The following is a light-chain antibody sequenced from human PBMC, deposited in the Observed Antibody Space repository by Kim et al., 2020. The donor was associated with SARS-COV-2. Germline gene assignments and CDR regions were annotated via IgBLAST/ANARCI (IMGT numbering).Light chain of an antibody. Sequence: ASVGDSITIPCRARQAIIDYLAWFQQKPGRAPKSLIHAASSLQSGVPSRFSGSGSGTDFSLTIHNVQPEDFATYYCQQYKTYPFTFGPGTKVDIK. CDR2: AAS. CDR1: QAIIDY. J-gene: IGKJ3*01. CDR3: QQYKTYPFT. V-gene: IGKV1-16*01.